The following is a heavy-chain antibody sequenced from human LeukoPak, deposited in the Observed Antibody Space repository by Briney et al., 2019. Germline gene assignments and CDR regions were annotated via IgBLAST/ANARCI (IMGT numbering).Heavy chain of an antibody. CDR2: ISGSGGST. CDR1: GFTFSSYA. J-gene: IGHJ4*02. Sequence: GGSLRLSCAASGFTFSSYAMSWVRQAPGKGLEWVSAISGSGGSTYYADSVRGRFTISRDNSKNTLYLQMNSLRAEDTAVYYCAKSYNGYESKPDYWGQGTLVTVSS. CDR3: AKSYNGYESKPDY. V-gene: IGHV3-23*01. D-gene: IGHD5-12*01.